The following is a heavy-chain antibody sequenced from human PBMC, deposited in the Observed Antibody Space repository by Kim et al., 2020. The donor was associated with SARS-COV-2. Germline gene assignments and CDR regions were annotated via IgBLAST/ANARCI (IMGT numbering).Heavy chain of an antibody. J-gene: IGHJ4*02. V-gene: IGHV3-9*01. CDR2: ISWNSGSI. CDR3: AKDKHYDFWSGYYNY. Sequence: GGSLRLSCAASGFTFGDYAMHWVRQAPGKGLEWVSGISWNSGSIGYADSVKGRFTISRDNAKNSLYLQMNSLRAEDTALYYCAKDKHYDFWSGYYNYWGQGTLVTVSS. D-gene: IGHD3-3*01. CDR1: GFTFGDYA.